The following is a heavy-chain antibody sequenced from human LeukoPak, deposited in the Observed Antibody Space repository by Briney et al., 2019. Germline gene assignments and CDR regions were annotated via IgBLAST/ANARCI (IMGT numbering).Heavy chain of an antibody. CDR1: GGSITSYY. V-gene: IGHV4-4*09. CDR3: ARSTLYCGSDCSGYFEH. D-gene: IGHD2-21*02. J-gene: IGHJ4*02. CDR2: IYSSGTT. Sequence: SETPSLTCTVSGGSITSYYWSWIRQPPGQGLEWIGHIYSSGTTNYNPSLKSRVTISVDTSKNQFSLNLSSVTAADAAVYYCARSTLYCGSDCSGYFEHWGQGTLVTVSS.